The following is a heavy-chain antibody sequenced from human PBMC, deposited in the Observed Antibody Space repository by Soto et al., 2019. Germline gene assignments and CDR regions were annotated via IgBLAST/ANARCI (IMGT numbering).Heavy chain of an antibody. J-gene: IGHJ4*02. CDR1: GYNCNTDW. V-gene: IGHV5-10-1*01. Sequence: GASLRICCKAPGYNCNTDWISWVRQMPGKGLEWMGRIAPSDSYTNYSPSFQGHVTISADKSSSTAYLQWSSLKASDTAIYYCARLADYWGLGTLVP. CDR2: IAPSDSYT. CDR3: ARLADY.